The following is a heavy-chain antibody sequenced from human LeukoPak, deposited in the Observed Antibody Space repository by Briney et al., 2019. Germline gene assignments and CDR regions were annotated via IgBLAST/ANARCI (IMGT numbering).Heavy chain of an antibody. J-gene: IGHJ4*02. V-gene: IGHV4-34*01. CDR1: GGSFSGYY. D-gene: IGHD3-16*01. CDR3: ARGQDVTYYFDY. CDR2: INHSGST. Sequence: SETLSLTCAVYGGSFSGYYWSWIRQPPGKGLEWIGEINHSGSTNYNPSLKSRVTISVDTSKNQFPLKLSSVTAADTAVYYCARGQDVTYYFDYWGQGTLVTVSS.